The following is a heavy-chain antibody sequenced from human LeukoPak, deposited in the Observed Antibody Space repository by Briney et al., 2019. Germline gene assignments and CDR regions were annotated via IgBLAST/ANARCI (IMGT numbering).Heavy chain of an antibody. CDR3: ASGGCSGGSCYGNDAFEI. CDR2: ISGSGGST. D-gene: IGHD2-15*01. J-gene: IGHJ3*02. CDR1: GFTFSSFA. Sequence: GGSLRLSCAASGFTFSSFAMSWVRQAPGKGLEWVSAISGSGGSTYYADSVKGRFTISRANAKNTLYLQMNSLRAEDTAVYYCASGGCSGGSCYGNDAFEIWGQGTMVTVSS. V-gene: IGHV3-23*01.